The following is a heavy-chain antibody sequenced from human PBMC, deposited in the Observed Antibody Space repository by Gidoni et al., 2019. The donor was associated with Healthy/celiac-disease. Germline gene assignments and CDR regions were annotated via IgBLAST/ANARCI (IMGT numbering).Heavy chain of an antibody. D-gene: IGHD7-27*01. CDR1: GRSICSSNW. Sequence: HVQLRESGAGLVKPSGTLSLTCAVSGRSICSSNWWGWVRQPPGKGLEWIGEIYHSGSTNYNPSLKSRVTISVDKSKNQFSRKLSSVTAADTAVYYCARDRGTGGINAFDIWGQGTMVTVSS. CDR3: ARDRGTGGINAFDI. V-gene: IGHV4-4*02. J-gene: IGHJ3*02. CDR2: IYHSGST.